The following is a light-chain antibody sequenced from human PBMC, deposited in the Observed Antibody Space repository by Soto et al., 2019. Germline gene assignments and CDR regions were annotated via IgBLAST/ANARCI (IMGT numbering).Light chain of an antibody. CDR3: QQLNSYPIT. J-gene: IGKJ5*01. V-gene: IGKV3-20*01. CDR1: QSVSNNY. Sequence: IVLTHLPGTLSLSPLERATLSFMASQSVSNNYLAWYQQKPGQAPRLVIFGASNRATGIPDRFSASGSGTEFTLTISSLQSEDFATYYCQQLNSYPITFGQGTRLEIK. CDR2: GAS.